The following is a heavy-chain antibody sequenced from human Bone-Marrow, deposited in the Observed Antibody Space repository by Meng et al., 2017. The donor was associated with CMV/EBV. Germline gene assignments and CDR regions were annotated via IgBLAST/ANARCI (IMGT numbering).Heavy chain of an antibody. J-gene: IGHJ6*02. V-gene: IGHV1-2*02. Sequence: ASVKVSCKASGYTFTSYDINWVRQATGQGLEWMGWINPNSGGTNYAQKFQGRVTMTRDTSISTAYMELSRLRSDDTAMYYCAREAAAGRKGPYSDMDVWGQGTTVTVSS. CDR1: GYTFTSYD. CDR2: INPNSGGT. D-gene: IGHD6-13*01. CDR3: AREAAAGRKGPYSDMDV.